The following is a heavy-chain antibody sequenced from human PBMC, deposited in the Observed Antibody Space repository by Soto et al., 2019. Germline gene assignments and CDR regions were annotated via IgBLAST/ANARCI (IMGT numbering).Heavy chain of an antibody. Sequence: SETLSLTCAVCGGSFSGYYWSWIRQPPGKGLEWIGEINHSGSTNYNPSLKSRVTISVDTSKNQFSLKLSSVTAADTAVYYCARGAAAGVDYWGQGTLVTVSS. CDR1: GGSFSGYY. D-gene: IGHD6-13*01. J-gene: IGHJ4*02. CDR3: ARGAAAGVDY. V-gene: IGHV4-34*01. CDR2: INHSGST.